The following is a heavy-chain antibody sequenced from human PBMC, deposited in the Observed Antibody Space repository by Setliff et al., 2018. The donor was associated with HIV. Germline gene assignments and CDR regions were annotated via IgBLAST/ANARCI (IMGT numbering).Heavy chain of an antibody. Sequence: SETLSLTCAVYGESFSGYYWNWIRQPPGKGLEWIGEINHSGSTKYNPSLKSRVTISVDTSKKQFSLKLSSVTAADTAVYYCARGFSGHYYGSGSYFNGRANSDYFMDVWGKGTTVTVSS. J-gene: IGHJ6*03. CDR2: INHSGST. V-gene: IGHV4-34*01. CDR1: GESFSGYY. D-gene: IGHD3-10*01. CDR3: ARGFSGHYYGSGSYFNGRANSDYFMDV.